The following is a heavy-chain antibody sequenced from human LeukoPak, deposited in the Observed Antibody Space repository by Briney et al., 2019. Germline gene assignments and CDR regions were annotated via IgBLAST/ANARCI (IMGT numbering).Heavy chain of an antibody. D-gene: IGHD6-13*01. J-gene: IGHJ4*02. CDR2: IYHSGST. Sequence: SETLSLTCTVSGYSISSGYYWGWIRQPPGKGLEWIGSIYHSGSTYYNPSLKSRVTISVDTSKNQFSLKLSSVTAADTAVYYCAKGSSSWHLRYYFDYWGKGTLVTVSS. CDR1: GYSISSGYY. CDR3: AKGSSSWHLRYYFDY. V-gene: IGHV4-38-2*02.